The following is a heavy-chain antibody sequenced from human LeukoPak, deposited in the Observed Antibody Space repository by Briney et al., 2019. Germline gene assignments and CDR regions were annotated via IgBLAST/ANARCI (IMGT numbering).Heavy chain of an antibody. CDR1: GFTFSSYG. V-gene: IGHV3-30*02. Sequence: GGSLRLSCAASGFTFSSYGMHWVRQAPGKGLEWVAFIRDDGSNKYYADSVKGRFTISRDNSKNTLYLQINSLRAEDTAVYYCARDKPSLTFGGVIVIGGSGYYFDYWGQGTLVTVSS. CDR3: ARDKPSLTFGGVIVIGGSGYYFDY. CDR2: IRDDGSNK. J-gene: IGHJ4*02. D-gene: IGHD3-16*02.